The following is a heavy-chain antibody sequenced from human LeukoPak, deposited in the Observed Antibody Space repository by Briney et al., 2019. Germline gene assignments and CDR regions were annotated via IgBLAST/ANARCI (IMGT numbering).Heavy chain of an antibody. Sequence: PSETLSLTCTVSGASISSYYWSWIRQPPGKGLEWIGYIYYSGSTNYNPSLKSRVTFSVDTSKNQFSLKLISVTAADTAVYYCARVKGVVTAILGYWGQGTLVTVSS. J-gene: IGHJ4*02. CDR2: IYYSGST. D-gene: IGHD2-21*02. CDR3: ARVKGVVTAILGY. CDR1: GASISSYY. V-gene: IGHV4-59*01.